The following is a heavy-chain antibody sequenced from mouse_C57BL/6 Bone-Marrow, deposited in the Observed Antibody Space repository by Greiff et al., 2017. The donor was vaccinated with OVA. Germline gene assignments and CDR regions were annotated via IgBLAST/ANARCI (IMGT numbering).Heavy chain of an antibody. CDR2: IRLKSDNYAT. CDR1: GFTFSNYW. Sequence: EVKLVESGGGLVQPGGSMKLSCVASGFTFSNYWMNWVRQSPEKGLEWVAQIRLKSDNYATHYAESVKGRFTISRDDSKSSVYLQMNNLRAEDTGIYYCTGAVWDGFAYWGQGTLVTVSA. J-gene: IGHJ3*01. CDR3: TGAVWDGFAY. D-gene: IGHD4-1*01. V-gene: IGHV6-3*01.